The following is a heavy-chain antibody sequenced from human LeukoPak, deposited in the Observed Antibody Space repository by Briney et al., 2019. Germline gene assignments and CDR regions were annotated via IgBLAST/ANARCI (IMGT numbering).Heavy chain of an antibody. CDR1: GGSFSGYY. D-gene: IGHD3/OR15-3a*01. CDR3: ARSVLWTYYMDV. J-gene: IGHJ6*03. CDR2: INHSAST. Sequence: SETLSLTCAVYGGSFSGYYWSWIRQPPGKGLEWIGEINHSASTNYNPSLKSRVTISVDTSKNQFSLKLSSVTVADTAVYYCARSVLWTYYMDVWGKGTTVTASS. V-gene: IGHV4-34*01.